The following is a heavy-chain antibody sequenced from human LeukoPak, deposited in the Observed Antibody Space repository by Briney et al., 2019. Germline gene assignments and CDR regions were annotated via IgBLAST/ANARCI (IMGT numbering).Heavy chain of an antibody. CDR3: ARHRPPRYYDSSGYYPNRGYFDY. J-gene: IGHJ4*02. D-gene: IGHD3-22*01. V-gene: IGHV4-34*01. CDR2: INHSGST. CDR1: EFTFSSHA. Sequence: GSLRLSCAASEFTFSSHAMSWVRQPPGKGLEWIGEINHSGSTNYNPSLKSRVTISVDTSKNQFSLKLSSVTAADTAVYYCARHRPPRYYDSSGYYPNRGYFDYWGQGTLVTVSS.